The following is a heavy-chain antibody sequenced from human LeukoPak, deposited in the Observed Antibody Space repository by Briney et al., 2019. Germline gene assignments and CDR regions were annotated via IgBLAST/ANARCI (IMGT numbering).Heavy chain of an antibody. CDR1: GFTFSSYA. D-gene: IGHD2-15*01. V-gene: IGHV3-23*01. CDR2: ISGSGGST. J-gene: IGHJ3*02. CDR3: AKVLMSGGPILVGDAFDI. Sequence: GGSLRLSCAASGFTFSSYAMSWVRQAPGKGLEWVSAISGSGGSTYYADSVKGRFTISRDNSKNTLYLQMNSLRAEDTAVYYCAKVLMSGGPILVGDAFDIWGQGTMVTVSS.